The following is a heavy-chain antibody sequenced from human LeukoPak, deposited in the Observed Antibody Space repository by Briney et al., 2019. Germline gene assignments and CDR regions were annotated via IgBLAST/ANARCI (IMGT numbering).Heavy chain of an antibody. CDR1: AFTFSSFG. Sequence: PGGSLRLSCAASAFTFSSFGMHWVRQAPGKGLEWVAVIWYDGSNKYYADSVEGRFTISRDNSKNTLYLQMNSLRAEDTAVYYCAKFYYRYGGNSVLSEDTRENLYDIWGQGTMVAVSS. CDR2: IWYDGSNK. V-gene: IGHV3-30*02. CDR3: AKFYYRYGGNSVLSEDTRENLYDI. D-gene: IGHD4-23*01. J-gene: IGHJ3*02.